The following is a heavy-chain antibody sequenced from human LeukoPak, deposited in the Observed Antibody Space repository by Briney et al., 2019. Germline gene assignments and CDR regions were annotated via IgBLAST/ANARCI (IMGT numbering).Heavy chain of an antibody. J-gene: IGHJ6*02. CDR1: GFTVSSNY. D-gene: IGHD5-18*01. V-gene: IGHV3-66*01. CDR2: IYSGGST. CDR3: ARDLAAMVTRFFYYGMDV. Sequence: GGSLRLSCAASGFTVSSNYMSWVRQAPGKGLEWVSVIYSGGSTYYADSVKGRFTISRDNSKNTLYLQMNSLRAEDTAVYYCARDLAAMVTRFFYYGMDVWGQGTTVTVSS.